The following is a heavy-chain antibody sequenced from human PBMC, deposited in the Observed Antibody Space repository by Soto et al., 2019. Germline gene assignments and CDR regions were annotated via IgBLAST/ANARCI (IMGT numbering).Heavy chain of an antibody. J-gene: IGHJ4*02. CDR1: GYTFTTYG. CDR2: ISASNGNI. Sequence: QVQLVQSGAEVKKPGASVRVSCKASGYTFTTYGISWVRQAPGQGLEWMGWISASNGNIYYGQKFQGRVTMTTDSFRSTAYMELSSLTSDETAVYYCARALPYSSSGDSWGRGTLVTVSS. V-gene: IGHV1-18*01. D-gene: IGHD6-13*01. CDR3: ARALPYSSSGDS.